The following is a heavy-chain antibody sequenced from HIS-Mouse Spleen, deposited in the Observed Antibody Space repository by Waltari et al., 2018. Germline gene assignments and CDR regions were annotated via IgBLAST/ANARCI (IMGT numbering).Heavy chain of an antibody. Sequence: QVQLQQWGAGLLKPSETLSLTCAVYGGSFSGYYWSWIRQPPGKGLEWIGELNHSGSNNYNPALKGRVTISVDTSKNQFSRKLSSVTAADTAVYYCARVDELGSAAGNYWGQGTLVTVSS. CDR2: LNHSGSN. V-gene: IGHV4-34*01. CDR1: GGSFSGYY. CDR3: ARVDELGSAAGNY. D-gene: IGHD6-13*01. J-gene: IGHJ4*02.